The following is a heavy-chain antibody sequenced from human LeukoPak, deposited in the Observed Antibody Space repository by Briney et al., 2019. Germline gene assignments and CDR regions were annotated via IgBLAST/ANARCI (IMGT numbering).Heavy chain of an antibody. CDR3: ARVSWGMDV. Sequence: KPSETLSLTCTVSSGSISSSSYYWSWIRQPPGKGLEWIGYIYYSGSTNYNPSLKSRVTISVDTSKNQFSLKLSSVTAADTAVYYCARVSWGMDVWGQGTTVTVSS. V-gene: IGHV4-61*01. CDR1: SGSISSSSYY. CDR2: IYYSGST. J-gene: IGHJ6*02.